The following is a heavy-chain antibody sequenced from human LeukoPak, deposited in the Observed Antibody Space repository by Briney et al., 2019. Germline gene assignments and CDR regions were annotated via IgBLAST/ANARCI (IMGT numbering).Heavy chain of an antibody. CDR2: IKQDGGEK. CDR1: GFRFSRFW. D-gene: IGHD3-22*01. J-gene: IGHJ3*02. Sequence: PGGSLRLSCAASGFRFSRFWMSWVRQAPGKWLEWVANIKQDGGEKHYVDSVKGRFTISRDNAKNSVYLQMNSLRAEDTAVYYCANYYDSSGYYAFDMWGQGTMVTVSS. CDR3: ANYYDSSGYYAFDM. V-gene: IGHV3-7*01.